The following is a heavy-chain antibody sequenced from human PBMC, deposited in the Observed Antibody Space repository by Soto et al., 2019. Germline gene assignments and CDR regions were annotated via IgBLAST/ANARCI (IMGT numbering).Heavy chain of an antibody. D-gene: IGHD3-22*01. Sequence: EVQLVESGGGLVQPGGSLRLSCAASGFTFNTYWMSWVRQAPGKGLEWVANIRQDGSETYYVDSVKGRFTLSRDNVKNSLHLQMNCMRDEDPAVYYCARGDFYDSSGSFADAFDVWVQVTMVTVSS. V-gene: IGHV3-7*05. CDR1: GFTFNTYW. CDR2: IRQDGSET. CDR3: ARGDFYDSSGSFADAFDV. J-gene: IGHJ3*01.